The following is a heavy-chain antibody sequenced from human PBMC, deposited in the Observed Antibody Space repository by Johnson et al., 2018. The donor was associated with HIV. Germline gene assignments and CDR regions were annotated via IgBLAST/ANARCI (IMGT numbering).Heavy chain of an antibody. Sequence: QLVESGGGAVQPGRSLRLSCAASGFTFSSYWMSWVRQAPGKGLEWVANIKQDGSEKYYVDSVKGRFTISRDNAKKSLYLQMNSLRAEDTALFYCARDGQYCSGGSCYSAAFDTWGRGTLVTVSS. V-gene: IGHV3-7*03. CDR2: IKQDGSEK. CDR1: GFTFSSYW. D-gene: IGHD2-15*01. CDR3: ARDGQYCSGGSCYSAAFDT. J-gene: IGHJ3*02.